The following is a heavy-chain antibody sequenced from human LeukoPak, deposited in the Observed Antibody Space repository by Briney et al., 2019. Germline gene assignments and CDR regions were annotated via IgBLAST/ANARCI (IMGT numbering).Heavy chain of an antibody. V-gene: IGHV3-21*01. D-gene: IGHD1-26*01. CDR1: GFTFSSYS. Sequence: KPGGSLRLSCAASGFTFSSYSMNWVRQAPGKGLEWVSSISSSSSYIYYADSVKGRFTISRDNAKNSLYLQMNSLRAEDTAVYYCARRGGSYKVDDYWGQGTLVTVSS. CDR3: ARRGGSYKVDDY. CDR2: ISSSSSYI. J-gene: IGHJ4*02.